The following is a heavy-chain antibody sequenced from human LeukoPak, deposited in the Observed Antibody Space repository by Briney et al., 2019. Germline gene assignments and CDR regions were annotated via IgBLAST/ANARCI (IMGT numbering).Heavy chain of an antibody. CDR1: GYTFTSYY. J-gene: IGHJ3*02. V-gene: IGHV1-46*01. Sequence: ASVKVSCKAFGYTFTSYYMHWVRQAPGQGLEWMGIINPSGGSTSYAQKFQGRVTMTRDTSTSTVYMELSSLRSEDTAVYYCAREFEKGAFDIWGQGTMVTVSS. CDR2: INPSGGST. CDR3: AREFEKGAFDI.